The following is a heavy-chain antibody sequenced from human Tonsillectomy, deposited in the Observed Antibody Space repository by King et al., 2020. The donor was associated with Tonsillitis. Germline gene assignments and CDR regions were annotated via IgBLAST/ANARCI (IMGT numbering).Heavy chain of an antibody. CDR3: ARHDCSSTSCDRGGVDV. CDR1: GGSISSYY. J-gene: IGHJ6*02. D-gene: IGHD2-2*01. CDR2: IYYSGST. Sequence: VQLQESGPGLVKPSETLSLTCAVSGGSISSYYWSWLRQPPGKGLEWIGYIYYSGSTNYNPSLKSRVTISVDTSKNQFSLKLSSVTAADTAVYYCARHDCSSTSCDRGGVDVWGQGTTVTVSS. V-gene: IGHV4-59*08.